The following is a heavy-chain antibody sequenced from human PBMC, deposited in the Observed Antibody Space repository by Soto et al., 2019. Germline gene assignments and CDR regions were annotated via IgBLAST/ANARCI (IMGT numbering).Heavy chain of an antibody. CDR3: AKGFDSSGYYYRFVWFDY. V-gene: IGHV3-23*01. J-gene: IGHJ4*02. CDR2: ISGSGGST. D-gene: IGHD3-22*01. CDR1: GFTFSSYA. Sequence: EVQLLESGGGLVQPGGSLRLSCAASGFTFSSYAMSWVRQAPGKGLEWVSAISGSGGSTYYADSVKGRFTISRDNSKNTLYLQMNSLRAEDTAVYYCAKGFDSSGYYYRFVWFDYWGQGTLVTVSS.